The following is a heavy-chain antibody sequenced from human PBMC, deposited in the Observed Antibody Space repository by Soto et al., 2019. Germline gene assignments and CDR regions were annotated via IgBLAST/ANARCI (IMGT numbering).Heavy chain of an antibody. CDR2: ISAYNDNT. Sequence: ASVKVSCKASGYTFSSYGISWVRQAPGQGLEWMGWISAYNDNTKYAHNLQGRVTMTTDTSTSTAYMELSSLRSEDTAVYYCARAYYDFWSGYYTGTSSGYYYYYGMDVWGQGTTVTVSS. CDR3: ARAYYDFWSGYYTGTSSGYYYYYGMDV. CDR1: GYTFSSYG. D-gene: IGHD3-3*01. V-gene: IGHV1-18*01. J-gene: IGHJ6*02.